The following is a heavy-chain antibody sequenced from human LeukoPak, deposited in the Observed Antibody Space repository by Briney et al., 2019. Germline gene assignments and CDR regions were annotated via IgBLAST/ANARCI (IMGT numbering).Heavy chain of an antibody. V-gene: IGHV4-39*07. CDR3: AREVVVIIPPYYFDY. J-gene: IGHJ4*02. CDR2: IYYSGST. Sequence: PSETLSLTCTVSGGSISSSSYYWGWIRQPPGKGLEWIGSIYYSGSTYYNPSLKSRVTISVDTSKNQFSLKLSSVTAADTAVYYCAREVVVIIPPYYFDYWGQGTLVTVSS. D-gene: IGHD3-22*01. CDR1: GGSISSSSYY.